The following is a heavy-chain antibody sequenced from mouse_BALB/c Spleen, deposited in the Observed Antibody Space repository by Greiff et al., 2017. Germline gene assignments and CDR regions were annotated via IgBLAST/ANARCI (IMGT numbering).Heavy chain of an antibody. CDR3: ARGDYGNYDYFDY. CDR2: IRNKANGYTT. V-gene: IGHV7-3*02. J-gene: IGHJ2*01. D-gene: IGHD2-1*01. Sequence: EVQLVESGGGLVQPGGSLRLSCATSGFTFTDYYMSWVRQPPGKALEWLGFIRNKANGYTTEYSASVKGRFTISRDNSQSILYLQMNTLRAEDSATYDCARGDYGNYDYFDYWGQGTTLTVSS. CDR1: GFTFTDYY.